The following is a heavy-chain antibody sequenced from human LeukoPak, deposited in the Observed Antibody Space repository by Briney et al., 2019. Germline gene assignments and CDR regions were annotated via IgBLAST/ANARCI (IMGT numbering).Heavy chain of an antibody. J-gene: IGHJ6*02. D-gene: IGHD6-6*01. V-gene: IGHV4-31*01. CDR3: AREGYSSSAYGMDV. CDR1: GGSISSGGYY. Sequence: SETLSPTCTVSGGSISSGGYYWSWIRQHPGKGLEWIGYIYYSRSTYYNPSLKSLVTISVDTSKNQFSLKLSSVTAADTAVYYCAREGYSSSAYGMDVWGQGTTVTVSS. CDR2: IYYSRST.